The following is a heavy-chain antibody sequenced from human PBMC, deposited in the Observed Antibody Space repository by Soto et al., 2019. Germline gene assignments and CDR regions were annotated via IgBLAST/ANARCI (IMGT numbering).Heavy chain of an antibody. Sequence: PGLSCAASGFTFGNYLMHWVRQAPGKGLEWVSRMNSDGSTTNYADSVKGRFTVSRDNARNTLHLQMNSLRAEDTAVYYCATAEVDYWGPGTLVTVSS. CDR3: ATAEVDY. CDR1: GFTFGNYL. CDR2: MNSDGSTT. J-gene: IGHJ4*02. V-gene: IGHV3-74*01.